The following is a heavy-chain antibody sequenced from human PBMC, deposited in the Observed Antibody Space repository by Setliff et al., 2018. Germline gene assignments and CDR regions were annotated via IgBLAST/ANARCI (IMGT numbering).Heavy chain of an antibody. CDR1: GYTFTGYY. Sequence: ASVKVSCKASGYTFTGYYMHWVRQAPGQGLEWMGWINPNSGGTNYAQKFQGWVTMTRDTSISTAYMELSRLRSDDTAVYYCARRRYYYDSSGYLGFDLWGHGSLVTVSS. J-gene: IGHJ4*01. D-gene: IGHD3-22*01. CDR2: INPNSGGT. CDR3: ARRRYYYDSSGYLGFDL. V-gene: IGHV1-2*04.